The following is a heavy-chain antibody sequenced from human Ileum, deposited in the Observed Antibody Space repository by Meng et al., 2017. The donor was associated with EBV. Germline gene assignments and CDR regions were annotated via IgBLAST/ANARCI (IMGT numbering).Heavy chain of an antibody. CDR2: ITSSGGII. CDR1: GFSFSASY. CDR3: ASARGSWFDP. D-gene: IGHD1-26*01. V-gene: IGHV3-11*01. Sequence: QVQLVEFGGGLVTPGGHTSLSFAASGFSFSASYMSWIRQAPGKGLEWVSYITSSGGIIYSADSVKGRFTISRDNAKKSLYLQMNSLRAEDTAVYYCASARGSWFDPWGQGTLVTVSS. J-gene: IGHJ5*02.